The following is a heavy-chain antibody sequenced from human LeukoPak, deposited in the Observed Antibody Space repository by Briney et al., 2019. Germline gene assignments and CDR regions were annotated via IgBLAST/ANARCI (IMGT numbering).Heavy chain of an antibody. J-gene: IGHJ6*02. D-gene: IGHD3-10*01. CDR1: GGSISSYF. CDR2: IYTSGTT. V-gene: IGHV4-4*07. Sequence: SETLSLTCTVSGGSISSYFWSWIRQPAGKGLEWVGRIYTSGTTSYNASLKSRVTTSVDTSKNQFSLKLNSVTAADTAVYYCTRGSMGGSGSYYKDYYYGMDVWGQGTTVTVS. CDR3: TRGSMGGSGSYYKDYYYGMDV.